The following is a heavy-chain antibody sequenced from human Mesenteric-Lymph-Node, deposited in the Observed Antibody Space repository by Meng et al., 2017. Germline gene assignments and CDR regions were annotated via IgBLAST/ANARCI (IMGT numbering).Heavy chain of an antibody. CDR1: GGSIISSNW. CDR2: IYHSGST. J-gene: IGHJ5*01. Sequence: SETLSLTCAVSGGSIISSNWWSWVRQPPGKGLEWIGEIYHSGSTNYNPSVKSRVTISVDKSKNQFSLKLSSVTAADTAVYFCARQKVVWFGHDDYEKKLDSWGQGTQVTVSS. V-gene: IGHV4-4*02. CDR3: ARQKVVWFGHDDYEKKLDS. D-gene: IGHD3-10*01.